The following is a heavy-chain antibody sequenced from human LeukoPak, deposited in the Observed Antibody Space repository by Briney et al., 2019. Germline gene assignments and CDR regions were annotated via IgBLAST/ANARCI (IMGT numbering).Heavy chain of an antibody. J-gene: IGHJ4*02. CDR1: GYTFTSYD. Sequence: ASVKVSCKASGYTFTSYDINWVRQATGQGLEWMGWMNPNSGNTGYAQKFQGRVTMTRNTSISTAYMELSSLRSEDTAVYYCARDPTHPKTYYYDSSGPFDYWGQGTLVTVSS. CDR2: MNPNSGNT. D-gene: IGHD3-22*01. V-gene: IGHV1-8*01. CDR3: ARDPTHPKTYYYDSSGPFDY.